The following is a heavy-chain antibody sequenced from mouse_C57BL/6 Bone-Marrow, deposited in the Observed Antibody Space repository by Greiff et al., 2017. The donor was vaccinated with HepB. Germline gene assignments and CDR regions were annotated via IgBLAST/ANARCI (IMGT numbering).Heavy chain of an antibody. CDR1: GFNIKDDY. CDR2: IDPENGDT. CDR3: TLSQGAY. Sequence: VQLQQSGAELVRPEASVKLSCTASGFNIKDDYMHWVKQRPEQGLEWIGWIDPENGDTEYASKFQGKATIAADTASNTAYLQLNSLTSEDTAVYYCTLSQGAYWGQGTLVTVST. V-gene: IGHV14-4*01. J-gene: IGHJ3*01. D-gene: IGHD1-1*02.